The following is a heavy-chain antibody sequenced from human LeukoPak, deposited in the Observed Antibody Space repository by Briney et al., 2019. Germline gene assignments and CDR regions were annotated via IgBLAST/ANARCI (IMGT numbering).Heavy chain of an antibody. CDR2: IWYDGSNK. CDR3: ARGGTAAVGIDY. CDR1: GFTFSSYG. Sequence: PGGSLPLSCAASGFTFSSYGMHWVRQAPGKGLEWVAIIWYDGSNKYYADSVKGRFTISRDNSKNTVNLQMNSLRVEDTAVYYCARGGTAAVGIDYWGQGTLV. D-gene: IGHD6-13*01. V-gene: IGHV3-33*01. J-gene: IGHJ4*02.